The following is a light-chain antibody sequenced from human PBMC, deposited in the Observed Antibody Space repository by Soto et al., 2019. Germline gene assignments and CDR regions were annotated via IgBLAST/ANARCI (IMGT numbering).Light chain of an antibody. Sequence: QAVVTQEPSLTVSPGGTVTLTCASSTGAVTSGYYPNWFQQKPGQAPRALIYSTSNKDSWTPARFSGSLLGGKAALTLSGVQPEDEAEFYCLLYYGGAHVVFGGGTKLTVL. CDR3: LLYYGGAHVV. V-gene: IGLV7-43*01. J-gene: IGLJ2*01. CDR2: STS. CDR1: TGAVTSGYY.